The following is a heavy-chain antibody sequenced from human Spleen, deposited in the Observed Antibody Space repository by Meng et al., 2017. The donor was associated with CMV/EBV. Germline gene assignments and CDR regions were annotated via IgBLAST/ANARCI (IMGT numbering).Heavy chain of an antibody. D-gene: IGHD2-8*01. CDR3: AREYCPNGVCFHLGSNWFDP. J-gene: IGHJ5*02. CDR2: INPNSGET. CDR1: GYTFTGHF. V-gene: IGHV1-2*02. Sequence: ASVKVSCKASGYTFTGHFLHWVRQAPGQGLEWMGWINPNSGETNYQRKFQGRLRLTRETSISTAYMELSRLRSDDTAVYYCAREYCPNGVCFHLGSNWFDPWGQGTLVTVSS.